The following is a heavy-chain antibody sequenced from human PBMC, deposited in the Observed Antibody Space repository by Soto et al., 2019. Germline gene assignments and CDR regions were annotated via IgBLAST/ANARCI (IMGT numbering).Heavy chain of an antibody. CDR3: ARQIYDSDTGPNFQYYFDS. CDR2: IDPSDSQT. Sequence: GESLKISCKGSGYSFAGYWITWVRQKPGKGLEWMGRIDPSDSQTYYSPSFRGHVTISVTKSVTTVFLQWSSLRASDTAMYYCARQIYDSDTGPNFQYYFDSWGQGTPVTVSS. J-gene: IGHJ4*02. V-gene: IGHV5-10-1*01. CDR1: GYSFAGYW. D-gene: IGHD3-22*01.